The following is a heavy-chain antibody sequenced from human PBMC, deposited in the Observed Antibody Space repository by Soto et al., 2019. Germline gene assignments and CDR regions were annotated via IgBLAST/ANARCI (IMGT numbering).Heavy chain of an antibody. CDR3: ARDHRRRRQLVYYYYGMDV. CDR1: GFTFSSYG. D-gene: IGHD6-6*01. J-gene: IGHJ6*02. V-gene: IGHV3-33*01. Sequence: GGSLRLSCAASGFTFSSYGMHWVRQAPGKGLEWVAVIWDDGSNKYYANSVKGRITISSDNSKNTLYLQMNNLRAEDTDVYYCARDHRRRRQLVYYYYGMDVWGQGTTVTVSS. CDR2: IWDDGSNK.